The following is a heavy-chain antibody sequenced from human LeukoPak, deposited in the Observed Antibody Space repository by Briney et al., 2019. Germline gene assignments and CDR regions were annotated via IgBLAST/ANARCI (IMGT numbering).Heavy chain of an antibody. CDR1: GFTFSNAW. CDR3: TRAPTGNWGDAFDI. J-gene: IGHJ3*02. D-gene: IGHD7-27*01. CDR2: IRSKAYGGTT. V-gene: IGHV3-49*04. Sequence: GGSLRLSCAASGFTFSNAWMSWVRQAPGKGLEWVGFIRSKAYGGTTEYAASVKGRFTISRDDSKSIAYLQMNSLKTEDTAVYYCTRAPTGNWGDAFDIWAKGQWSPSLQ.